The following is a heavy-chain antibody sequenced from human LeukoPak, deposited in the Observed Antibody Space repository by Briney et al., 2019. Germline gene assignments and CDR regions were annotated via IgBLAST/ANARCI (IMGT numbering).Heavy chain of an antibody. Sequence: ASVKVSCKASGGTFSSYAISWVRQAPGQGLEWMGRIIPILGIANYAQKFQGRVTITADKSTSTAYMELSSLRSEDTAVYYCARDSSRYTFDYWGQGTLVTVSS. CDR3: ARDSSRYTFDY. J-gene: IGHJ4*02. CDR2: IIPILGIA. V-gene: IGHV1-69*04. D-gene: IGHD6-13*01. CDR1: GGTFSSYA.